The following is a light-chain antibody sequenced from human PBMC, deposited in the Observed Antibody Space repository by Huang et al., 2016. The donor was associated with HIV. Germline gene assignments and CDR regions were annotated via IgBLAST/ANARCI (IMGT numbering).Light chain of an antibody. Sequence: DIQMTQSPSSLSASVGDRINITCRASQTISTFLNWYQQQPGKAPKLLIYAASNLQSGVSSRFSGTGSGTHFTLTVTGLQPDDFATYFCQQTSSVPLTFGGGTRVE. J-gene: IGKJ4*01. CDR3: QQTSSVPLT. V-gene: IGKV1-39*01. CDR2: AAS. CDR1: QTISTF.